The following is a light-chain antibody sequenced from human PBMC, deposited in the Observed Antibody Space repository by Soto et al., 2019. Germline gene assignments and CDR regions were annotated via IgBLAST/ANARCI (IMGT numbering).Light chain of an antibody. Sequence: DIQMTQSPSTLSASVGDRVTITCRASQSIGSWLAWYQQKPGKAPKFLIYKASILENGVPSRFSGSGSGTEFPLSISSLQPDDFATYYCQQYNTYPKWTFGQGTKVEIK. CDR2: KAS. J-gene: IGKJ1*01. CDR3: QQYNTYPKWT. CDR1: QSIGSW. V-gene: IGKV1-5*03.